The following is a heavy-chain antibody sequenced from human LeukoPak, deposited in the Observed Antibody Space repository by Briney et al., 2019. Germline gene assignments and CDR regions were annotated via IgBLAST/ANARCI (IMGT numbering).Heavy chain of an antibody. V-gene: IGHV1-18*01. Sequence: ASVKVSCKASGYTFISYGISWVRQAPGQGLERMGWISAYNGNTNYAQKFQGRVTMTTDTSTSTAYMELRSLRSDDTAMYYCAIIVSGSYSSSFVDYWGQGTLVTVSS. CDR2: ISAYNGNT. CDR1: GYTFISYG. D-gene: IGHD1-26*01. J-gene: IGHJ4*02. CDR3: AIIVSGSYSSSFVDY.